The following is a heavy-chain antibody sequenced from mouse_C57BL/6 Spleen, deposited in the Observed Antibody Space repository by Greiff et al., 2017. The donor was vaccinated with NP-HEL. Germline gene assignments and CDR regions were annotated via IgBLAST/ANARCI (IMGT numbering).Heavy chain of an antibody. V-gene: IGHV5-9-1*02. CDR2: ISSGGDYI. J-gene: IGHJ4*01. CDR1: GFTFSSYA. D-gene: IGHD1-1*01. Sequence: EVQGVESGEGLVKPGGSLKLSCAASGFTFSSYAMSWVRQTPEKRLEWVAYISSGGDYIYYADPVKGRFTISRDNARNTLYLQMSSLKSEDTAMYYCTRGPVVGAMDYWGQGTSVTVAS. CDR3: TRGPVVGAMDY.